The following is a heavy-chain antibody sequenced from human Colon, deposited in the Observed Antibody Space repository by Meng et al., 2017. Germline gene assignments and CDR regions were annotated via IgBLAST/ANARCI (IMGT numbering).Heavy chain of an antibody. Sequence: ESALGLVRPSETLSLLCAVAGASDRSPDHQWRWVRQPPGKGLEWIGYARIDYANTNYNPSLKSRVNVSLDTSKNQFSLNVRSVTAADTAVYYCARDYWGSLNFWGQGILVTVSS. J-gene: IGHJ4*02. D-gene: IGHD3-16*01. CDR1: GASDRSPDHQ. CDR3: ARDYWGSLNF. CDR2: ARIDYANT. V-gene: IGHV4-61*08.